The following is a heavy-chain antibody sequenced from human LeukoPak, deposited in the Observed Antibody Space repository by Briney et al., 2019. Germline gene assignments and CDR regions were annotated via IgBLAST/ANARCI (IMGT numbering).Heavy chain of an antibody. Sequence: GASVKVSCKASGYTFTSYAMNWVRQATGQGLEWMGWMNPNSGNTGYAQKFQGRVTMTRNTSISTAYMELSSLRSEDTAVYYCARGRSCSGGSCYYDYWGQGTLVTVSS. J-gene: IGHJ4*02. CDR1: GYTFTSYA. V-gene: IGHV1-8*02. D-gene: IGHD2-15*01. CDR2: MNPNSGNT. CDR3: ARGRSCSGGSCYYDY.